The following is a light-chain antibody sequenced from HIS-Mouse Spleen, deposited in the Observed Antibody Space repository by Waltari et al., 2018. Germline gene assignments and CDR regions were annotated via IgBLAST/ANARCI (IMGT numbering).Light chain of an antibody. Sequence: QSALTQPASVSGSPGQSITIPCTGTSSDVGGYNYVSWYQQHPGKAPKLMIYEVSNRPSGVSNCFPGSKSGTTASLTISGLQADDEADYYCSSYTSSSTLGVFGGGTKLTVL. CDR3: SSYTSSSTLGV. CDR2: EVS. CDR1: SSDVGGYNY. V-gene: IGLV2-14*01. J-gene: IGLJ2*01.